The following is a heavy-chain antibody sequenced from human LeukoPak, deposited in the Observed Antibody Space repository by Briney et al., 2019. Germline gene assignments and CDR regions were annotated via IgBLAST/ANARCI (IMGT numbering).Heavy chain of an antibody. CDR3: ARDEARITIFGVAGYFDY. J-gene: IGHJ4*02. Sequence: GASVTVSCTASGYTFTSYAMHWVRQAPGQRLEWMGWINAGNGNTKYSQKFQGRVTITRDTSASTAYMVLSSLRSEDTAVYYCARDEARITIFGVAGYFDYWGQGSLVTVSS. CDR2: INAGNGNT. D-gene: IGHD3-3*01. V-gene: IGHV1-3*01. CDR1: GYTFTSYA.